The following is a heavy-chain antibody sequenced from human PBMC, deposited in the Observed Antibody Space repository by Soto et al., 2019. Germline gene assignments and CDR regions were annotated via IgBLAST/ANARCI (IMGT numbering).Heavy chain of an antibody. D-gene: IGHD6-13*01. V-gene: IGHV3-21*03. CDR3: ARGPSTAVPDY. Sequence: ASVKVSCVASGFAFSGYSMNWVRQAPGKGLEWVSSISSSSTYTYYGDSVRGRFTISRDNGKKSLYLQMNSLRVDDTAVYYCARGPSTAVPDYWGQGTLVTVSS. CDR2: ISSSSTYT. J-gene: IGHJ4*02. CDR1: GFAFSGYS.